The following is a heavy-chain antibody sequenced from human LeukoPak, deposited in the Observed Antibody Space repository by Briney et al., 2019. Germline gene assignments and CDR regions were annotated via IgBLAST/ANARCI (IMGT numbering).Heavy chain of an antibody. CDR1: GYTFTSNY. V-gene: IGHV1-46*01. CDR2: IYPRDGST. D-gene: IGHD2-15*01. Sequence: GASVKVSCKASGYTFTSNYIHWVRQAPGQGLGWMGMIYPRDGSTSYAQKFQGRVTITADESTSTAYMELSSLRSEDTAVYYCVRLLCSGGSCYSPYYYGMDVWGQGTTVTVSS. CDR3: VRLLCSGGSCYSPYYYGMDV. J-gene: IGHJ6*02.